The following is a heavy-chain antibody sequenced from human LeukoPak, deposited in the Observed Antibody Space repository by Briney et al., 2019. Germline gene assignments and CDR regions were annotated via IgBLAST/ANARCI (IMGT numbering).Heavy chain of an antibody. Sequence: ASVKVSCKASGYTFTRYYMHWVRQAPGQGLEWMGWINPNSGGTNYAKKFKGSVTMTRDTSISTAYMELSRRRSDDTAVYYCASGNGDTKPHDYLGQGTLGTVSS. J-gene: IGHJ4*02. D-gene: IGHD4-17*01. V-gene: IGHV1-2*02. CDR3: ASGNGDTKPHDY. CDR2: INPNSGGT. CDR1: GYTFTRYY.